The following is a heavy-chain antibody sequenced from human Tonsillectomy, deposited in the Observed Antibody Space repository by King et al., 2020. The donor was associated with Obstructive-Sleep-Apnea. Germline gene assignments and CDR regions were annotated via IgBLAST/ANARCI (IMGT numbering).Heavy chain of an antibody. D-gene: IGHD2-2*01. CDR3: APEVGSTGAGFFDP. V-gene: IGHV4-39*01. CDR2: IYSNGRT. J-gene: IGHJ5*02. Sequence: LQLQESGPGLVKPSETLSLTCTVSGGSIGGSTHYWGWIRQPPRKGLEWIGSIYSNGRTDYRPSLKNRVTMSVDTSKNQFSLKLSSVTAADTAVYYCAPEVGSTGAGFFDPWGQGTLVTVSS. CDR1: GGSIGGSTHY.